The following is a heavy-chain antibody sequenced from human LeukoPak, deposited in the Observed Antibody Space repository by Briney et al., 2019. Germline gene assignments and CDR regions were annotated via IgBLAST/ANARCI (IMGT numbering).Heavy chain of an antibody. CDR1: GFTFSSYG. V-gene: IGHV3-33*01. Sequence: PGRSLRLPCAASGFTFSSYGMHWVRQAPGKGLERVAVIWYDGSNKYYADSVKGRFTISRDNSKNTLYLQMNSLRAEDTAVYYCARDDYDFWSGYLDYWGQGTLVTVSS. CDR3: ARDDYDFWSGYLDY. J-gene: IGHJ4*02. D-gene: IGHD3-3*01. CDR2: IWYDGSNK.